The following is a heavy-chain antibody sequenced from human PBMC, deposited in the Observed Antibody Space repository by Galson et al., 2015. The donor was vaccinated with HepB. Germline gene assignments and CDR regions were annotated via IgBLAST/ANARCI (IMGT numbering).Heavy chain of an antibody. CDR2: IYYSGST. J-gene: IGHJ5*02. D-gene: IGHD3-10*01. CDR3: ARASHVVITMVRGSPNWFDP. V-gene: IGHV4-31*03. Sequence: LSLTCTVSGGSISSGGYYWSWIRQHPGKGLEWIGYIYYSGSTYYNPSLKSRVTISVDTSKNQFSLKLSSVTAADTAVYYCARASHVVITMVRGSPNWFDPWGQGTLVTVSS. CDR1: GGSISSGGYY.